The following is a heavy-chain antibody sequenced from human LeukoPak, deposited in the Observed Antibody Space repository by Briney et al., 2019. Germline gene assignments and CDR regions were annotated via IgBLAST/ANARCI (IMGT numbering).Heavy chain of an antibody. D-gene: IGHD2-2*03. Sequence: GRSLRLSCAASGFTFSSYAMHWVRQAPGKGLEWVAVISYDGSNKYYADSVKGRFTISRDNSKNTLYLQMNSLRAEDTAVYYCARAAYPGYCSSTSCHLFDYWGQGTLVTVSS. CDR3: ARAAYPGYCSSTSCHLFDY. CDR2: ISYDGSNK. CDR1: GFTFSSYA. V-gene: IGHV3-30-3*01. J-gene: IGHJ4*02.